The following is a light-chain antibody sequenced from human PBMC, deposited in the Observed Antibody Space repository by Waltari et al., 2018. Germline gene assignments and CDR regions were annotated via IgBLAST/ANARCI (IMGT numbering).Light chain of an antibody. CDR3: QQCYTFPYT. CDR2: WAS. CDR1: PSVVFSSNNKNY. V-gene: IGKV4-1*01. Sequence: DIVLTQSPDSLAVSLGERATINCKSSPSVVFSSNNKNYLAWYQQKPGQPPTLLITWASTRESGVPDRFSGSGSETDFTLTISSLQAEDVAVYYCQQCYTFPYTFGQGTKLEIK. J-gene: IGKJ2*01.